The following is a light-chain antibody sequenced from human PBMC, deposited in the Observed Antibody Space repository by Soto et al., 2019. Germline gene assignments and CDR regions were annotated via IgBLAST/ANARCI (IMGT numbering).Light chain of an antibody. CDR3: QHYGNSVFT. V-gene: IGKV3-20*01. J-gene: IGKJ3*01. CDR2: GAS. Sequence: ETVLTQSPGTLSLSPGERATLSCRASQSVTSSYLTWYQQKPGQAPRLLIYGASNRATGIPDRFSGSGSGTEFTLTISRLEPEEFAVYYCQHYGNSVFTFGPGTKVDIK. CDR1: QSVTSSY.